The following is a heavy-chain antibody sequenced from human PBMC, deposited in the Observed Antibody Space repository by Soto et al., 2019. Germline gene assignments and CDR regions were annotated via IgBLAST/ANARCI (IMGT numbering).Heavy chain of an antibody. CDR2: INWKSGNI. D-gene: IGHD6-19*01. CDR3: AKDLSVGIVLPGTLDF. J-gene: IGHJ4*02. Sequence: GGSLRLSCAASGFTFDDYAMHWVRQAPGKGLEWVSGINWKSGNIGYADSVKGRFTISRDNAKSSLYLHMNSLRPEDTALYYCAKDLSVGIVLPGTLDFWGQGTLVTVSS. CDR1: GFTFDDYA. V-gene: IGHV3-9*01.